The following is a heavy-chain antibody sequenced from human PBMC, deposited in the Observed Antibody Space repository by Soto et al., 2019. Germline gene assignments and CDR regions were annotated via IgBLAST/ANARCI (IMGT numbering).Heavy chain of an antibody. V-gene: IGHV4-59*01. Sequence: PAETLSLTCTVSGCSISSYYWSWIRQPPGKGLEWIGYIYYSGSTNYNPSLKSRVTISVDTSKNQFSLRLSSVTAADTAIYYCASGYSSYMYVCGKETSVTVSS. J-gene: IGHJ6*03. CDR1: GCSISSYY. CDR3: ASGYSSYMYV. CDR2: IYYSGST.